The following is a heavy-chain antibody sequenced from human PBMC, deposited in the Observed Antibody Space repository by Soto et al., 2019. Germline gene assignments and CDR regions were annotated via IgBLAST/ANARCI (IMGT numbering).Heavy chain of an antibody. CDR3: AVGVAAPGYYFDY. D-gene: IGHD6-19*01. CDR2: IIPIFGTA. Sequence: SVKVSCKASGGTFSSYAISWVRQAPGQGLEWMGGIIPIFGTANYAQKFQGRVTITADESTSTAYMELSSLRSEDTAVYYCAVGVAAPGYYFDYWGQGTLVTVSS. J-gene: IGHJ4*02. CDR1: GGTFSSYA. V-gene: IGHV1-69*13.